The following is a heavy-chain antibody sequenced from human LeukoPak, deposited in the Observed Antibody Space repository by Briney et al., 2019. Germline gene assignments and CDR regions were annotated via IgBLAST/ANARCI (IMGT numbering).Heavy chain of an antibody. CDR2: ISSSSSTI. CDR3: ARDQEWFGESIDY. V-gene: IGHV3-48*02. Sequence: PGGSLRLSCAASGFTFTSYGMNWGPQAPGKGLEWVSYISSSSSTIYYADSVKGRFTISRDNAKNSLYLQMNSLRDEDTAVYYCARDQEWFGESIDYWGQGTLVTVSS. D-gene: IGHD3-10*01. CDR1: GFTFTSYG. J-gene: IGHJ4*02.